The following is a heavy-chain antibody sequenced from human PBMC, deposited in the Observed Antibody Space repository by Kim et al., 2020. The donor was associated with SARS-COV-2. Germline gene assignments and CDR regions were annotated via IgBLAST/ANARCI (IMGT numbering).Heavy chain of an antibody. CDR2: IRRKSENYAK. CDR3: TRQTSSCHDY. CDR1: GAGFSDSP. Sequence: GGSLRLSCAASGAGFSDSPMHWVRQASGKGLEWVAHIRRKSENYAKAYAASVTGRFTISRADSENMVYLQMNSLKTEDTAIYYCTRQTSSCHDYWGQGILVTVAS. V-gene: IGHV3-73*01. D-gene: IGHD2-15*01. J-gene: IGHJ4*02.